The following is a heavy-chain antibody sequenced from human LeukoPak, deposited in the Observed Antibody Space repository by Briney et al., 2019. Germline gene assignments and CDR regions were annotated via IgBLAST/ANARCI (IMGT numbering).Heavy chain of an antibody. Sequence: GGSLRLSCAASGFTFSSYWMHWVRQAPGKGLVWVSRINSDGSGTIYADSVRGRFTISRDNAKNTLYLQVNSLRAEDTAVYYCAREMMEEVVVVPAALDYWGQGTLVTVSS. J-gene: IGHJ4*02. V-gene: IGHV3-74*01. CDR3: AREMMEEVVVVPAALDY. CDR2: INSDGSGT. CDR1: GFTFSSYW. D-gene: IGHD2-2*01.